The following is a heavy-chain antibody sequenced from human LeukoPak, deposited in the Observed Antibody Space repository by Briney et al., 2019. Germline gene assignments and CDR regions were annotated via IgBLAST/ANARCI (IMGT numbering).Heavy chain of an antibody. CDR2: ISAYNGNT. CDR3: ARDRDSSGWWHYYYYYSMDV. CDR1: GYTFTGYG. J-gene: IGHJ6*02. V-gene: IGHV1-18*01. Sequence: ASVKVSCKASGYTFTGYGISWVRQAPGQGLEWMGWISAYNGNTNYAQKLQGRVTMTTDTSTSTAYMELRSLRSDDAAVYYCARDRDSSGWWHYYYYYSMDVWGQGTTVTVSS. D-gene: IGHD6-19*01.